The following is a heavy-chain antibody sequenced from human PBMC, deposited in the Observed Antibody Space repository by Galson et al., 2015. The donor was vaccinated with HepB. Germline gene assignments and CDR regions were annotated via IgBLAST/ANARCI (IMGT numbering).Heavy chain of an antibody. V-gene: IGHV3-21*01. CDR3: ARALGSITMIVVVTPFDY. CDR1: GFTFSDYS. J-gene: IGHJ4*02. Sequence: SLRLSCAASGFTFSDYSMNWVRQAPGKGLEWVSSISSSSSYRYYADSVRGRFTIDRDNAKNSLYLQMNSLRAEDTAVYYCARALGSITMIVVVTPFDYWGQGTLVTVSS. D-gene: IGHD3-22*01. CDR2: ISSSSSYR.